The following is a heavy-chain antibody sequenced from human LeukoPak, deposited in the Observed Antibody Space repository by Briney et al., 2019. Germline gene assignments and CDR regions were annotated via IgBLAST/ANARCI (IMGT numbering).Heavy chain of an antibody. CDR1: GYTFTNYG. V-gene: IGHV1-18*01. J-gene: IGHJ4*02. D-gene: IGHD5-18*01. CDR3: ARAKIQLWLDY. Sequence: GASVKVSCKTSGYTFTNYGISWVRQAPGQGLEWMGWISPYNGNTNYAQKLQGRVTMTTDTSTNTAYMELSRLRSDDTAVYYCARAKIQLWLDYWGQGTLVTVSS. CDR2: ISPYNGNT.